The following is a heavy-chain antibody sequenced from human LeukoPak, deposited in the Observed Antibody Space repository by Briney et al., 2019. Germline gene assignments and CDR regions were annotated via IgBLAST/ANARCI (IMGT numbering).Heavy chain of an antibody. CDR3: ARDRGGSSWYNYYDA. CDR2: IHFNGNT. D-gene: IGHD6-13*01. V-gene: IGHV4-4*07. CDR1: GDSISNNY. J-gene: IGHJ4*02. Sequence: SETLSLTCTVSGDSISNNYWSWIRQPAGKGLEWISCIHFNGNTDYNPSLKSRVTTSIDTPRNQFSLKLSSVTAADTAVFYCARDRGGSSWYNYYDAWGQGILVTVSS.